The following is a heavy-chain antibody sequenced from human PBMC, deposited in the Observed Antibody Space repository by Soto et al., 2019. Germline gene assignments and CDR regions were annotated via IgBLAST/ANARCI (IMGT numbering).Heavy chain of an antibody. CDR2: IYYSGST. Sequence: PSETLSLTCTVSGGSISSYYWSWIRQPPGKGLEWIGYIYYSGSTNYNPSLKSRVTIPVDTSKNQFSLKLSSVTAADTAVYYCARADWGYMGFFDYWGQGNLVTVSS. CDR3: ARADWGYMGFFDY. CDR1: GGSISSYY. V-gene: IGHV4-59*01. D-gene: IGHD7-27*01. J-gene: IGHJ4*02.